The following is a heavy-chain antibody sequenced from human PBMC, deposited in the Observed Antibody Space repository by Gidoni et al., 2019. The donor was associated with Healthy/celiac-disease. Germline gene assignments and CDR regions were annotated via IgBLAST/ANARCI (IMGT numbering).Heavy chain of an antibody. Sequence: EVQLLESGGVLVQPGGSLRLSCAASGFPFSSYAMSWFRQAPGKGLEWVSAISGSGGSTYYADSVKGRFTISRDNSKNTMYLQMNSLRAEDTAVYYCAKGYGTNPRGPTDYWGQGTLVTVSS. J-gene: IGHJ4*02. D-gene: IGHD4-17*01. CDR1: GFPFSSYA. CDR3: AKGYGTNPRGPTDY. CDR2: ISGSGGST. V-gene: IGHV3-23*01.